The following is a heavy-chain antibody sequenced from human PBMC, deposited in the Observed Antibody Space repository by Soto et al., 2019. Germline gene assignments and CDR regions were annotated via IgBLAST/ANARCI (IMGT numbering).Heavy chain of an antibody. CDR3: ARETTPRLHYYGMDV. V-gene: IGHV3-33*01. CDR2: IWYDGSNK. J-gene: IGHJ6*02. Sequence: QVQLVESGGGVVQPGRSLRLSCAASGFTFSSYGMHWVRQAPGKGLEWVAVIWYDGSNKYYADSVKGRFTISRDNSKNTLYLQMNSLRAEDTAVYYCARETTPRLHYYGMDVWGQGTTVTVSS. CDR1: GFTFSSYG. D-gene: IGHD4-17*01.